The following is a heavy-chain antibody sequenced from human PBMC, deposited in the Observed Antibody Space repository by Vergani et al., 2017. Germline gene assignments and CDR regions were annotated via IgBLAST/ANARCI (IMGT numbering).Heavy chain of an antibody. J-gene: IGHJ4*02. Sequence: QVQLVESGGGVVQPGRSLRLSCAASGFTFSSYGMHWVRQAPGKGLEWVAVIWYDGSNKYYADSVKGRFTISRDNSKNTLYLQMNSLRAEETAVYYCARDPHPEPYGSSWYVGTLFDYWGQGTLVTVSS. CDR1: GFTFSSYG. D-gene: IGHD6-13*01. V-gene: IGHV3-33*01. CDR3: ARDPHPEPYGSSWYVGTLFDY. CDR2: IWYDGSNK.